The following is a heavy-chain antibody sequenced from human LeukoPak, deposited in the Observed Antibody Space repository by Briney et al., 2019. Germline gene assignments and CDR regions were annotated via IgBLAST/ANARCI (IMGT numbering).Heavy chain of an antibody. CDR2: IYHSGST. Sequence: PSETLSLTCTVSGYSISSGYYWGWIRQPPGKGLEWIGRIYHSGSTYYNPSLKSRVTISVDTSKNQFSLRLNFVTAADTAVYYCARGGPVWGIYRFPFDFWDQGTLVTVSS. D-gene: IGHD3-16*02. CDR3: ARGGPVWGIYRFPFDF. V-gene: IGHV4-38-2*02. CDR1: GYSISSGYY. J-gene: IGHJ4*02.